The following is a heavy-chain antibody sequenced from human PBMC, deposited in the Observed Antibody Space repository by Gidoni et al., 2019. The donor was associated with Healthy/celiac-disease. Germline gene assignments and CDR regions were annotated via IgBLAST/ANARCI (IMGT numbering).Heavy chain of an antibody. Sequence: EVQLVESGGGLVKPGGSLSLSCAASGFTFSSYSLTWVRQAPGKGLEWVSSISSSSSYIYYADSVKGRFTISRDNAKNSLYLQMNSLRAEDTAVYYCARVARRGRYCSSTSCYGDFDYWGQGTLVTVSS. V-gene: IGHV3-21*01. CDR1: GFTFSSYS. CDR3: ARVARRGRYCSSTSCYGDFDY. D-gene: IGHD2-2*01. CDR2: ISSSSSYI. J-gene: IGHJ4*02.